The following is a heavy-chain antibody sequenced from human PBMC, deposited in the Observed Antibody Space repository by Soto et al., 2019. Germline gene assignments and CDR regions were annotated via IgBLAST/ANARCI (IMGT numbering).Heavy chain of an antibody. CDR3: AREFWDSSGYSYQYYYGMDV. V-gene: IGHV3-30-3*01. CDR2: ISYDGSNK. D-gene: IGHD3-22*01. Sequence: QVYLVESGGGAVQPGRSLRLSCAASVFTFSSYAMHWVRQAPGKGLEWVAVISYDGSNKYYTDSVKGRFTISRDNSKNTXYXXMNSLRAEDTAVYYCAREFWDSSGYSYQYYYGMDVWGQGTTVTVSS. CDR1: VFTFSSYA. J-gene: IGHJ6*02.